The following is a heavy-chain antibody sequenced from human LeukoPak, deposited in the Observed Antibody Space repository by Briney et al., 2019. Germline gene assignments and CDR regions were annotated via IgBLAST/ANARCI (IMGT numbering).Heavy chain of an antibody. D-gene: IGHD6-19*01. V-gene: IGHV1-2*02. J-gene: IGHJ4*02. CDR1: GYTFTGYY. CDR2: INPNSGGT. CDR3: ARGKSTGGWYAKYFDY. Sequence: ASVKVSCKASGYTFTGYYMHWVRQAPGQGLEWMGWINPNSGGTNYAQKFQGRVTMTRDTSISTAYMQLSRLRSDDTGVYYCARGKSTGGWYAKYFDYWGQGTLVTVSS.